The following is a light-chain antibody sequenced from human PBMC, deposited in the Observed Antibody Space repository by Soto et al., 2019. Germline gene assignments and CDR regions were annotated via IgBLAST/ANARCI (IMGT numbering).Light chain of an antibody. Sequence: QAVVTQEPSRTVSPGGTVTLTCGSSAGAVTSGQYPFWFQQKPGQAPKTLIYDTSRRHSWTPARFSGSLLGGKAALTLSGTQPEDEAEYYCLLSYNGVQVFGGGTKVTVL. J-gene: IGLJ3*02. V-gene: IGLV7-46*01. CDR2: DTS. CDR3: LLSYNGVQV. CDR1: AGAVTSGQY.